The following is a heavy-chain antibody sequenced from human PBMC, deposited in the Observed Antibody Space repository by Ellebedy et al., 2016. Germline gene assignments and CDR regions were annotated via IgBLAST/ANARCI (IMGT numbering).Heavy chain of an antibody. D-gene: IGHD6-13*01. J-gene: IGHJ4*02. CDR3: ARIFSIAAVGTNYFDY. V-gene: IGHV2-70*11. CDR2: IDWDDDK. Sequence: SGPTLVKPTQTLTLTCTFSGFSLSTSGMCVSWIRQPPGKALEWLARIDWDDDKYYSTSLKTRLTISKDTSKNQVVLTMTNMDPVDTATYYCARIFSIAAVGTNYFDYWGQGTLVTVSS. CDR1: GFSLSTSGMC.